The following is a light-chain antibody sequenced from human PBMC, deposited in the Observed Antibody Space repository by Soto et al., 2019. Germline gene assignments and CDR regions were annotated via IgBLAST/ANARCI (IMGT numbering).Light chain of an antibody. J-gene: IGLJ1*01. Sequence: QSALTQPASVSGSPGQSITISCTGTSSDIGAYNYVSWYQQHPGRAPKLMIYEVSDRPSGISNRFSGSSSGNTASLTISGLQADDEADYSCISYTTSGPPVVFGTGTKLTVL. CDR2: EVS. CDR1: SSDIGAYNY. V-gene: IGLV2-14*01. CDR3: ISYTTSGPPVV.